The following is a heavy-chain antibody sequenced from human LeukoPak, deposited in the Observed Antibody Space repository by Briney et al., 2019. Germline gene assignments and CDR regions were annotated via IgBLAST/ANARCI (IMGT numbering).Heavy chain of an antibody. J-gene: IGHJ4*02. Sequence: ATVKVSCKASGYTFTDYYIHWVRQAPGQGLEWMGWVVPNSGGTNYAQKFRGRVTMTRDTSISTAYMELSSLSSDDTAVYYCAKAVVTVGYDYWGQGTLVTVSS. CDR3: AKAVVTVGYDY. D-gene: IGHD4-23*01. CDR2: VVPNSGGT. CDR1: GYTFTDYY. V-gene: IGHV1-2*02.